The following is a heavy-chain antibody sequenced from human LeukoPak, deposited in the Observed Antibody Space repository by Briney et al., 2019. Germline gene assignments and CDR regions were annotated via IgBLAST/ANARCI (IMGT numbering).Heavy chain of an antibody. CDR3: ARDRGGSSWYYPFYFDY. V-gene: IGHV3-21*01. Sequence: GGSLRLSCAASGFTFSSYSMNWVRQAPGKGLEWVSSISSNTSYIYYADSVKGRFTISRDNGKNSLYLQMNSLRAEDTAVYYCARDRGGSSWYYPFYFDYWGQGTLVTVSS. CDR1: GFTFSSYS. D-gene: IGHD6-13*01. CDR2: ISSNTSYI. J-gene: IGHJ4*02.